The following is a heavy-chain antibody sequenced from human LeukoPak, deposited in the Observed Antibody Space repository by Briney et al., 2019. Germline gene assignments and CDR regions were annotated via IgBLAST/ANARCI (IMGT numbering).Heavy chain of an antibody. CDR1: GFSFSSYS. J-gene: IGHJ4*02. D-gene: IGHD5-18*01. V-gene: IGHV3-53*01. CDR2: IYSGSST. CDR3: AKSKDTTMALFDY. Sequence: GGSLRLSCAASGFSFSSYSMNWVRQAPGKGLEWVSIIYSGSSTYYADSVKGRFTISRDNSKNTLYLQMNSLRAEDTAMYYCAKSKDTTMALFDYWGQGTLVTVSS.